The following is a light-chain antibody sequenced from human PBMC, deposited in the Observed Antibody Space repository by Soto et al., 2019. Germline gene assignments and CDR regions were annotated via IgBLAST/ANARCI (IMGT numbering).Light chain of an antibody. V-gene: IGLV1-44*01. Sequence: QSVLTQPPSASGTPGQRVSISCSGSSSNIGSNAVNWYQHFPGTTPKLLIYSNDQRPSGVPDRFSGSKSGTSASLAISGLQSEDEADYFCATWDDSLTGLQFGGGTQLTVL. CDR1: SSNIGSNA. CDR2: SND. J-gene: IGLJ7*01. CDR3: ATWDDSLTGLQ.